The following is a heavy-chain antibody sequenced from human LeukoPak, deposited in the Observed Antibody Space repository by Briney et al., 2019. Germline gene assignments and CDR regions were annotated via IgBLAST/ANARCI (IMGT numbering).Heavy chain of an antibody. V-gene: IGHV3-53*01. CDR3: ARVSRGYSYGPPYYYYCMDV. J-gene: IGHJ6*03. CDR2: IYSGGST. D-gene: IGHD5-18*01. CDR1: GFAVSSNY. Sequence: GGSLRLSCAASGFAVSSNYMSWVRQAPGKGLEWVSVIYSGGSTYYADSVKGRFTISRDNSKNTLYLQMNSLRAEDTAVYYCARVSRGYSYGPPYYYYCMDVWGKGTTVTISS.